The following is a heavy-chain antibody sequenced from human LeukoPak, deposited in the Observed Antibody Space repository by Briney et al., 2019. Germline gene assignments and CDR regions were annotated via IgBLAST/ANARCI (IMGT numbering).Heavy chain of an antibody. CDR2: IIPILGIA. J-gene: IGHJ4*02. D-gene: IGHD4-17*01. V-gene: IGHV1-69*04. CDR1: GGTFSSYA. Sequence: ASVKVSCKASGGTFSSYAISWVRQAPGQGLEWMGRIIPILGIANYAQKFQGRATITADKSTSTAYMELSSLRSEDTAVYYCARDDYGDSFDYWGQGTLVTVSS. CDR3: ARDDYGDSFDY.